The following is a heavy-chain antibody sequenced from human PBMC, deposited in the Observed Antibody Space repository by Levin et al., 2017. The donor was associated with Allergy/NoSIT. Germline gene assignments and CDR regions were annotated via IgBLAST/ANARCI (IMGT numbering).Heavy chain of an antibody. CDR1: GFTFNTYG. D-gene: IGHD3-9*01. CDR2: ISSSGGRT. CDR3: AKGTFDWLLSSGKFDH. Sequence: QAGGSLRLSCAASGFTFNTYGMSWVRQAPGKGLEWVSGISSSGGRTYYADSVRGQFTISRDNSTNTLYLQMSSLRLADTAVYYCAKGTFDWLLSSGKFDHWGQGSLVTVSS. V-gene: IGHV3-23*01. J-gene: IGHJ4*02.